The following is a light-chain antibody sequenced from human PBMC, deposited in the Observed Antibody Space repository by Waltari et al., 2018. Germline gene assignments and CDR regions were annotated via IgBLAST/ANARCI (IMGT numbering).Light chain of an antibody. V-gene: IGLV1-40*01. CDR1: SSNIGAGYY. CDR2: ENN. Sequence: QSVLTQPPSASGAPGQRVTISCTGSSSNIGAGYYVSWYQQFPGTAPKPLIYENNQRPSGVSDRFSGSKSGSSASLTITGLQSEDEAEYYCSAWDSSLTNVLFGGGTRLTVL. J-gene: IGLJ2*01. CDR3: SAWDSSLTNVL.